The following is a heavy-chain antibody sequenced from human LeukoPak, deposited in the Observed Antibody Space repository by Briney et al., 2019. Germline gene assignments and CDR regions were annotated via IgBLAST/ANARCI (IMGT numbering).Heavy chain of an antibody. V-gene: IGHV3-53*04. CDR2: IYSGGST. Sequence: GGSLRLSCAASGFTVSSNYMSWVRQAPGKGLEWVSVIYSGGSTYYADSVKGRFTISRHNSKNTLYLQMNSLRAEDTAVYHCARVLRHCSGGSCYSPYGMDVWGQGTTVTVSS. J-gene: IGHJ6*02. CDR1: GFTVSSNY. D-gene: IGHD2-15*01. CDR3: ARVLRHCSGGSCYSPYGMDV.